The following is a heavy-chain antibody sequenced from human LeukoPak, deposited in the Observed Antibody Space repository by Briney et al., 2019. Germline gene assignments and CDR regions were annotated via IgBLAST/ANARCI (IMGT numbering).Heavy chain of an antibody. D-gene: IGHD3-10*02. CDR3: ARLTRFGELSGGWFDP. CDR1: GGSISSSSYY. Sequence: SETLSLTCSVSGGSISSSSYYWGWIRQPPGKGLEWIGSIYYRGSTYYNPSLKSRVTISVDTSKNQFSLKLSSVTAADTAVYYCARLTRFGELSGGWFDPWGQGTLVTVSS. V-gene: IGHV4-39*07. CDR2: IYYRGST. J-gene: IGHJ5*02.